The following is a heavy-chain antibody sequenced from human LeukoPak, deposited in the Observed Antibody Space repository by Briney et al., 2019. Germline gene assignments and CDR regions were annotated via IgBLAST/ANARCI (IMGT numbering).Heavy chain of an antibody. Sequence: GGSLRLSCAASGFTFSSYSMNWVRQAPGKGLEWVSYISSSSTIYYADSVKGRFTISRDNAKNSLYLQMNSLRAEDTAVYYCARVRGFGELLSTYYYYYYMDVWGKGTTVTVSS. V-gene: IGHV3-48*01. J-gene: IGHJ6*03. CDR1: GFTFSSYS. D-gene: IGHD3-10*01. CDR2: ISSSSTI. CDR3: ARVRGFGELLSTYYYYYYMDV.